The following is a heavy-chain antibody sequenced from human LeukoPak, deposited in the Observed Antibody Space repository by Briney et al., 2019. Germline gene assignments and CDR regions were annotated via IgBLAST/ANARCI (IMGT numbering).Heavy chain of an antibody. J-gene: IGHJ6*03. CDR1: GSTFGMSG. D-gene: IGHD2-21*01. Sequence: PGGSLRLSCVASGSTFGMSGMHWVRQAPGKGLDWVAFIGYDGSYEYYSDAVKGRFSISRDNSNKTLYLLMNSLRVEDTAVYFCARALFLTFYYMDVWGNGTTVTVSS. CDR3: ARALFLTFYYMDV. CDR2: IGYDGSYE. V-gene: IGHV3-30*02.